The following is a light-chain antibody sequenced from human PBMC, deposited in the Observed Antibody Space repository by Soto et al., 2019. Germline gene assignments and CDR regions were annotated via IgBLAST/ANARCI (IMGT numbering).Light chain of an antibody. V-gene: IGKV3-20*01. CDR3: QQSGSSPYT. J-gene: IGKJ2*01. CDR1: QSVTSNY. CDR2: DAS. Sequence: EIVLTQSPGTLSLSPGERATLSCRASQSVTSNYLAWYQQKPGQAPRLLIFDASNRATGIPDRFSGSGSGTDFTLTISRLEPEDFAVYYCQQSGSSPYTFGQGTKLEIK.